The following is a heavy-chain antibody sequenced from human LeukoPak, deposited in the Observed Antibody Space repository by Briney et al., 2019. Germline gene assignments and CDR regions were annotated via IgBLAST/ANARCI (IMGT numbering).Heavy chain of an antibody. Sequence: QPGGSLRLSCAASGFTFSSYGMHWVRQAPGKGLEWVAFIRYDGSNKYYADSVKGRFTISRDNAKNSLYLQMNSLRAEDAAVYYCAREGWHYYGSGSCFDYWGQGTLVTVSS. CDR3: AREGWHYYGSGSCFDY. CDR2: IRYDGSNK. D-gene: IGHD3-10*01. V-gene: IGHV3-30*02. CDR1: GFTFSSYG. J-gene: IGHJ4*02.